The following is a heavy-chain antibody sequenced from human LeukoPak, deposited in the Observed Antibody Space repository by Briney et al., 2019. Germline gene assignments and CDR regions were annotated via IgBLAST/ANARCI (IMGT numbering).Heavy chain of an antibody. CDR1: GFTFSSYD. J-gene: IGHJ3*02. CDR2: IGTAGGT. V-gene: IGHV3-13*01. Sequence: QTGGSLRLSCAASGFTFSSYDMHWVRQATGKGLEWVSAIGTAGGTYYPGSVKGRFTISRENAKNSLYLQMNSLRAGDTAVYYCARGPPYYYDSSGGFDIWGQGTMVTVSS. D-gene: IGHD3-22*01. CDR3: ARGPPYYYDSSGGFDI.